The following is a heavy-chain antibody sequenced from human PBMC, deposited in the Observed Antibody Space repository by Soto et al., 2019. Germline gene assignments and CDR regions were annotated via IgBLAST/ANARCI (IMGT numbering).Heavy chain of an antibody. CDR2: ISSSSTFL. CDR1: GFIFNSYP. J-gene: IGHJ3*02. CDR3: ARGPTSAFDI. V-gene: IGHV3-21*01. Sequence: GGSLRLSCAASGFIFNSYPMNWVRQAPGKGLEWVSSISSSSTFLYYADSVKGRFTISSDNAKNTLYLQMSSLRAEDTAVYYCARGPTSAFDIWGQGTMVTVSS.